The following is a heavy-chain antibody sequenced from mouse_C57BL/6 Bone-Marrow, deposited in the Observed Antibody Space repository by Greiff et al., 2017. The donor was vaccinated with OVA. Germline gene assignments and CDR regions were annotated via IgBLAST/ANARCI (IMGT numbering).Heavy chain of an antibody. CDR1: GYTFTTYP. CDR2: FHPYNDDT. D-gene: IGHD1-1*01. CDR3: ARGNNLFPRYFDV. Sequence: VQLVESGAELVKPGASVKMSCKASGYTFTTYPIEWMKQNHGKSLEWIGNFHPYNDDTKYNEKFKGKATLTVEKSSSTVYLELSRLTSDDSAVYYCARGNNLFPRYFDVWGTGTTVTVSS. J-gene: IGHJ1*03. V-gene: IGHV1-47*01.